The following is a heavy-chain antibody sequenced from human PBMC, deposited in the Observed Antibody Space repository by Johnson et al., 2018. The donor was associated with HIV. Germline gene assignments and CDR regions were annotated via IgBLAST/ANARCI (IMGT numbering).Heavy chain of an antibody. CDR1: GITVSSNY. CDR2: IFTVGDV. J-gene: IGHJ3*02. Sequence: VQLVESGGGLAQPGGSLRLSCAASGITVSSNYMSWVRQAPGKGLEWVSVIFTVGDVYYTDSVKGRFPISKDNSKNTLYLDTNSLRPEDTAVYYCARCLWFRELSDAFDIWGQGTIVTVSS. V-gene: IGHV3-66*02. CDR3: ARCLWFRELSDAFDI. D-gene: IGHD3-10*01.